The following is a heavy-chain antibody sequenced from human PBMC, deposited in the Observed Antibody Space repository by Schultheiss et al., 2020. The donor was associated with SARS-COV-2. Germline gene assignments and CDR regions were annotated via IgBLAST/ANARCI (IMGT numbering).Heavy chain of an antibody. CDR1: GYTFTSYD. V-gene: IGHV1-8*01. Sequence: ASVKVSCKASGYTFTSYDINWVRQATGQGLEWMGWMNPNSGNAGYAQKFLGRVTMTRNTSISTAYMELSSLTSDDTAIYFCARSTAWSDNWFDPWGQGTLVTVSS. CDR2: MNPNSGNA. J-gene: IGHJ5*02. D-gene: IGHD2-8*02. CDR3: ARSTAWSDNWFDP.